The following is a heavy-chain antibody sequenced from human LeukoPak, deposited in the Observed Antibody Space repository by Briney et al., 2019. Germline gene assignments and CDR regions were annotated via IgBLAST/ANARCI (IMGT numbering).Heavy chain of an antibody. CDR2: ISGGAGHT. CDR1: GFTFSSYS. D-gene: IGHD2-21*02. Sequence: GGSLRLSCAASGFTFSSYSISWVRQAPGKGLEWVSLISGGAGHTYYAASVRGRFTISRENSKNTLYLQMNSLGAEDTAVYYCAKEARHCGGDCFSLLDCWGQGTLVTVSS. J-gene: IGHJ4*02. CDR3: AKEARHCGGDCFSLLDC. V-gene: IGHV3-23*01.